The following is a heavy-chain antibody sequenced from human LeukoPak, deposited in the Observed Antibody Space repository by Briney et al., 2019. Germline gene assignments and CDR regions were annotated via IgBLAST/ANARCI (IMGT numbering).Heavy chain of an antibody. Sequence: GGSLRLSCVASGFPFGNYWMSWVRQAPGKGLEWVANIKFDGSEEYYADSVRGRLSVSRDNAKNSLFLQMNSLRVEDTAVYYCAKEKTVADCDFDVWGRGTLVTVSS. CDR3: AKEKTVADCDFDV. V-gene: IGHV3-7*01. CDR2: IKFDGSEE. CDR1: GFPFGNYW. J-gene: IGHJ2*01. D-gene: IGHD6-19*01.